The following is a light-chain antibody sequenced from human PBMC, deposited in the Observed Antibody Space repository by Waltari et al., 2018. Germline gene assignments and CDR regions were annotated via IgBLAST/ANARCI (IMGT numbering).Light chain of an antibody. Sequence: NFMLTQPHSVSESPGKTVTISCTRDSGSMSSNYVQWYQQRPGSAPSSVIYENNQRPSGVSERFPGSIDSSPNSASITLSGLKTEDEAEYCCQSYDTSTVIFGGGPKLTVL. CDR1: SGSMSSNY. V-gene: IGLV6-57*03. J-gene: IGLJ2*01. CDR2: ENN. CDR3: QSYDTSTVI.